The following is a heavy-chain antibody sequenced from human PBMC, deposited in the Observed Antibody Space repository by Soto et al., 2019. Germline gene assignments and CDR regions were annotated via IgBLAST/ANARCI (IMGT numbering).Heavy chain of an antibody. Sequence: GGSLRLSCAASGFTFSSYWMHWVRQAPGKGLVWVSRINSDGRSTSYADSVKGRFTISRDNAKNTLYLQMNSLRAEDTAVYYCAAGGQGDFWSGYPDDAFDIWGQGTMVTVSS. D-gene: IGHD3-3*01. CDR2: INSDGRST. J-gene: IGHJ3*02. CDR1: GFTFSSYW. V-gene: IGHV3-74*01. CDR3: AAGGQGDFWSGYPDDAFDI.